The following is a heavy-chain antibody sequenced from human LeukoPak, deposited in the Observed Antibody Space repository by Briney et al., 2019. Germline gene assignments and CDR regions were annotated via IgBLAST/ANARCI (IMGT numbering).Heavy chain of an antibody. CDR1: GGSISSYY. V-gene: IGHV4-59*08. Sequence: SETLSLTCTVSGGSISSYYWSWIRQPPGKGLEWIGYIYYSGSTNYNPSLKSRVTISVDTSKNQFSLKLSSVTAADTAVYYCAKVGSSSSLYYFDYWGQGTLVIVSS. CDR2: IYYSGST. J-gene: IGHJ4*02. D-gene: IGHD6-6*01. CDR3: AKVGSSSSLYYFDY.